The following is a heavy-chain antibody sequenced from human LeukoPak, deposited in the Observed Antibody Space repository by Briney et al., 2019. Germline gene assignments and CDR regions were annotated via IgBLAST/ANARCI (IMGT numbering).Heavy chain of an antibody. CDR1: GGSFSGYY. D-gene: IGHD3-3*01. CDR3: ARGLYDFWSGYYEAPGPTFDY. V-gene: IGHV4-34*01. CDR2: INHSGST. Sequence: PSETLSLTCAVYGGSFSGYYWSWIRQPPGKGLEWIGEINHSGSTNYNPSLKSRVTISVDTSKNQFSLKLSSVTAADTAVYYCARGLYDFWSGYYEAPGPTFDYWGQGTLVTVSS. J-gene: IGHJ4*02.